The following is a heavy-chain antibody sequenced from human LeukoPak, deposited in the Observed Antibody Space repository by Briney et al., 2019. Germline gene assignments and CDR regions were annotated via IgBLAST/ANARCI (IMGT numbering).Heavy chain of an antibody. CDR2: ISSSGGTI. V-gene: IGHV3-48*04. CDR1: GFTFSSYS. Sequence: GGSLRLSCAASGFTFSSYSMNWVRQAPGKGLEWVSYISSSGGTIYYADSVKGRFTISRDNAKNSLYLQMNSLRAEDTAVYYCARDTGEGDYWGQGTLVTVSS. J-gene: IGHJ4*02. D-gene: IGHD3-10*01. CDR3: ARDTGEGDY.